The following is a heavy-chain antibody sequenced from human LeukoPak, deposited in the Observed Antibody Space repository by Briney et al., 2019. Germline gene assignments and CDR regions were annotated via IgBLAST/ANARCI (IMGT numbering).Heavy chain of an antibody. CDR3: ARDHNYAFDN. CDR1: GFPFIEYS. CDR2: IWIDSGNT. D-gene: IGHD1-1*01. V-gene: IGHV3-48*01. J-gene: IGHJ4*02. Sequence: GGSLRLSCTASGFPFIEYSMNWVRQVPGKGLEWIAYIWIDSGNTKYADSVRGRFTISADKTKNSLYMQMNSLRVDDTAVYYCARDHNYAFDNWGQGTLVSVAS.